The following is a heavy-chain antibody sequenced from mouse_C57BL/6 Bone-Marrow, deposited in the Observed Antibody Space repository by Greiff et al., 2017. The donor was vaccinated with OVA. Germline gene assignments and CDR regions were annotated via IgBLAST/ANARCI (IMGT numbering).Heavy chain of an antibody. J-gene: IGHJ3*01. CDR1: GFTFSDYY. Sequence: DVHLVESGGGLVQPGGSLKLSCAASGFTFSDYYMYWVRQTPEKRLEWVAYISNGGGSTYYPDTVKGRFTISRDNAKNTLYLQMSRLKSEDTAMYYCARGGYGNYPFAYWGQGTLVTVSA. D-gene: IGHD2-10*02. CDR3: ARGGYGNYPFAY. V-gene: IGHV5-12*01. CDR2: ISNGGGST.